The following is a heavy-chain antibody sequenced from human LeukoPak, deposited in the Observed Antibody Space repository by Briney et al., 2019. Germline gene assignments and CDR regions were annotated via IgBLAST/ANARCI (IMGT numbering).Heavy chain of an antibody. CDR2: INAGNGNT. Sequence: ASVKVPCKASGYTFTSYAMHWVRQAPGQRLEWMGWINAGNGNTKYSQKFQGRVTITRDISASTAYMELSSLRSEDTAVYYCARGRYSSGWYSFDYWGQGTLVTVSS. J-gene: IGHJ4*02. D-gene: IGHD6-19*01. CDR1: GYTFTSYA. CDR3: ARGRYSSGWYSFDY. V-gene: IGHV1-3*01.